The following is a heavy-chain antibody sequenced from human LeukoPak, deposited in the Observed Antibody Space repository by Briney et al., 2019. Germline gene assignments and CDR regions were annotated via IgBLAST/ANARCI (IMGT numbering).Heavy chain of an antibody. CDR2: INAYNGNT. CDR1: GYTFTSYG. D-gene: IGHD3-22*01. CDR3: ARERSSGYNDAFDI. Sequence: ASVKVSCKASGYTFTSYGISWVRQAPGQGLDGMGGINAYNGNTNYAQKLQGRVTMTTDTSTSTAYMELRSLRSDDTAVYYCARERSSGYNDAFDIWGQGTMVTVSS. J-gene: IGHJ3*02. V-gene: IGHV1-18*01.